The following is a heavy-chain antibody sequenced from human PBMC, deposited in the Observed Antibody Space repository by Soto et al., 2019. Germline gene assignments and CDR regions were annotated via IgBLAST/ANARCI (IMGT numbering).Heavy chain of an antibody. V-gene: IGHV1-18*04. D-gene: IGHD6-13*01. CDR3: ARGGALSTSWYWGDGLDS. CDR2: ISAYNGNT. CDR1: GYTFTSYG. Sequence: GASVKVSCKASGYTFTSYGISWVRQAPGQGLEWMGWISAYNGNTNYAQKLQGRVTMTTDTSTSTAYMELRSLRSDDTAVYYCARGGALSTSWYWGDGLDSWGQGTQVTVSS. J-gene: IGHJ4*02.